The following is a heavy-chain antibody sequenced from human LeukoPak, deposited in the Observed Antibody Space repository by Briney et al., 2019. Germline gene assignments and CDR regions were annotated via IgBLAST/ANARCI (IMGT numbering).Heavy chain of an antibody. CDR2: ISAYNGNT. Sequence: ASVKVSCKASGYTFTSYGIRWVRQAPGQGLEGMGWISAYNGNTNYAQKLQGRVTMTIDTSTSTAYMELRSLRSDDTAVYYCARDRDLYDFWSGYYNLNHYFEDWGQGTLVTV. V-gene: IGHV1-18*01. CDR3: ARDRDLYDFWSGYYNLNHYFED. J-gene: IGHJ4*02. D-gene: IGHD3-3*01. CDR1: GYTFTSYG.